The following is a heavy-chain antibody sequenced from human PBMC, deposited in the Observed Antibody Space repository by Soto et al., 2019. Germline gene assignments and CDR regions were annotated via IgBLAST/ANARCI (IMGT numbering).Heavy chain of an antibody. J-gene: IGHJ5*02. CDR3: ARMESFGSLNWFDP. CDR2: MNPGSGDT. CDR1: SYTFTNND. Sequence: SVEVSFKASSYTFTNNDFSWVRQATGQGLEWMGWMNPGSGDTGYAQKFQGRVTMTRDISIATAYMELNSLTSEDTAIYYCARMESFGSLNWFDPWGQGTLVTVSS. V-gene: IGHV1-8*01. D-gene: IGHD5-18*01.